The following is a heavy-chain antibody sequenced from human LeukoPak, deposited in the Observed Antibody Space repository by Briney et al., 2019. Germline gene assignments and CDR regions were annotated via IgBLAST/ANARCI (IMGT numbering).Heavy chain of an antibody. Sequence: SQTLSLTCTVSGGSISSGRYYWTWIRQPAGKALEWIGRIYTSGTTNYNPSLESRVTISVDTSNNQFSLKLSSVTAADTAVYYCARDWERFDPWGQGTLVTVSS. V-gene: IGHV4-61*02. J-gene: IGHJ5*02. CDR1: GGSISSGRYY. CDR3: ARDWERFDP. CDR2: IYTSGTT. D-gene: IGHD1-26*01.